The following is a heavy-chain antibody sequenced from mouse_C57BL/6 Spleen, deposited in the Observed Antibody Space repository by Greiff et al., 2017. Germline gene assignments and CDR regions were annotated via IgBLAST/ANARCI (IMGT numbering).Heavy chain of an antibody. CDR2: IYPGDGDT. D-gene: IGHD4-1*01. V-gene: IGHV1-82*01. J-gene: IGHJ3*01. CDR3: ANLNWDWFAY. CDR1: GYAFSSSW. Sequence: VQLQQSGPELVKPGASVKISCKASGYAFSSSWMNWVKQRPGKGLEWIGRIYPGDGDTNYNGKFKSKATLTADKSSSTAYMQLSSLTSEDSAVYFCANLNWDWFAYWGQGTLVTVSA.